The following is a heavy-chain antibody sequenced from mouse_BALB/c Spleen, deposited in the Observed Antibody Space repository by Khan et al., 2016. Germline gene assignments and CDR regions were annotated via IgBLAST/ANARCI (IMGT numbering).Heavy chain of an antibody. V-gene: IGHV9-2-1*01. CDR2: INTETGEP. CDR3: ATARATWFAY. D-gene: IGHD3-1*01. J-gene: IGHJ3*01. Sequence: QLQLVQSGPELKKPGETVKISCKASGYTFTDYSMHWVKQAPGKGLKWMGWINTETGEPTYADDFKGRFAFSLETSASTAYLQINNLKNEDTATYFCATARATWFAYWGQGTLVTVSA. CDR1: GYTFTDYS.